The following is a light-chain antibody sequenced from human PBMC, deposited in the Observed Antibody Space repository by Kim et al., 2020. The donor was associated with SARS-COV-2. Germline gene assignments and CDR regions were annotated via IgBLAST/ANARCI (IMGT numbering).Light chain of an antibody. V-gene: IGKV3-20*01. CDR2: GAS. CDR3: QQYGSSLLT. CDR1: QSVTSSY. J-gene: IGKJ4*01. Sequence: EIVLTQSPGTLSLSPGERATLSCRASQSVTSSYLAWYQQKPGHAPRLLIYGASRRATGIPHRFSGSGSGTDFTLTISRLEPEDFAVYYCQQYGSSLLTFGGGTKVDIK.